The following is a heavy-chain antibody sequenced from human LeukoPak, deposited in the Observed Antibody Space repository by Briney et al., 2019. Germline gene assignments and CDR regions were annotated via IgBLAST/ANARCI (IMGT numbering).Heavy chain of an antibody. D-gene: IGHD3-3*01. CDR1: GFIFSSYG. CDR2: ISYDGSNK. CDR3: ARGGVRDDFWSGYPDYYYYYMDV. V-gene: IGHV3-30*03. J-gene: IGHJ6*03. Sequence: QSGGSLRLSCAASGFIFSSYGMHWVRQAPGKGLEWVAVISYDGSNKYYADSVKGRFTISRDNSKNTLYLQMNSLRAEDTAVYYCARGGVRDDFWSGYPDYYYYYMDVWGKGTTVTVSS.